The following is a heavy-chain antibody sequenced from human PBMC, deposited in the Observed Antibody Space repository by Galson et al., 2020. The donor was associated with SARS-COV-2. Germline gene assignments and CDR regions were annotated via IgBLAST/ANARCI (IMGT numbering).Heavy chain of an antibody. CDR3: ATAPATVTTNWFDP. CDR1: GYTLTELS. CDR2: FDPEDGET. J-gene: IGHJ5*02. Sequence: GASVKVSCKVSGYTLTELSMHWVRQAPGKGLEWMGGFDPEDGETIYAQKFQGRVTMTEDTSTDTAYMELSSLRSEDTAVYYCATAPATVTTNWFDPWGKGTLVTVSS. V-gene: IGHV1-24*01. D-gene: IGHD4-17*01.